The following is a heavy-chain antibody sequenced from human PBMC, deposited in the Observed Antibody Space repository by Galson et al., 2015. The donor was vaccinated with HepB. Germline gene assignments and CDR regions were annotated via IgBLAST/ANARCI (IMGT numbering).Heavy chain of an antibody. CDR3: ARGELTSTGAAPGY. CDR1: RGSLSGYF. V-gene: IGHV4-34*01. J-gene: IGHJ4*02. CDR2: LNHSGNT. D-gene: IGHD2-2*01. Sequence: LSLTCVVSRGSLSGYFWSWIRQSPGEGLEWLGELNHSGNTNFHPSLKSLVTMSLDTSKYQFSLNLTSVTAADTAVYYCARGELTSTGAAPGYWGQGILVTVSP.